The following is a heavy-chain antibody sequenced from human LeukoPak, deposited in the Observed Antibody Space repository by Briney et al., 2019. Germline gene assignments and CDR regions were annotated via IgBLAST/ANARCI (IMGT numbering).Heavy chain of an antibody. J-gene: IGHJ4*02. CDR2: INPNRGGT. D-gene: IGHD2-2*01. CDR1: GYTFTGYY. CDR3: ASLVVPAANFDY. V-gene: IGHV1-2*02. Sequence: GASVKVSCKASGYTFTGYYMHWVRQAPGQGLEWMGWINPNRGGTNYAQKFQGRFTMTRDTSISTAYMELSRLRSDDTAVYYCASLVVPAANFDYWGQGTLVTVSS.